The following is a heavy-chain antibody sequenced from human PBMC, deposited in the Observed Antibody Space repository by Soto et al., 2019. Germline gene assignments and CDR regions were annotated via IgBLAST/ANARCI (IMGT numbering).Heavy chain of an antibody. CDR3: ARGPYSSGWYVVDY. CDR2: LYSSGNT. D-gene: IGHD6-19*01. Sequence: SETLSLTCTVSGASISAYAWSWIRQPAGKGLEWIGRLYSSGNTNYNPSFKSRLTMSADTSKNQFSLELSSVTAADTAVYYCARGPYSSGWYVVDYWGQGTLVTVSS. CDR1: GASISAYA. J-gene: IGHJ4*02. V-gene: IGHV4-4*07.